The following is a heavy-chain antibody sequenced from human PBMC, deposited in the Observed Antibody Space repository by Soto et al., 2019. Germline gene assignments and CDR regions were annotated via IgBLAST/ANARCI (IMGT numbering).Heavy chain of an antibody. Sequence: VASVKVSCKASGYTFTSYAMHWVRQAPGQRLEWMGWINAGNGNTKYSQKFQGRVTITRDTSASTAYMELSSLRSEDTAVYYCARDLENLYYDSSGYYRYWGQGTQVTVSS. CDR1: GYTFTSYA. D-gene: IGHD3-22*01. J-gene: IGHJ4*02. CDR2: INAGNGNT. CDR3: ARDLENLYYDSSGYYRY. V-gene: IGHV1-3*01.